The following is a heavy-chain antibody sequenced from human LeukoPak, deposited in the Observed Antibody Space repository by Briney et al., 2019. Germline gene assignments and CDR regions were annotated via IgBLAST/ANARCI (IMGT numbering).Heavy chain of an antibody. J-gene: IGHJ6*03. CDR2: VYYSGST. Sequence: SETLPLTCTVPSGSLSSSGYYWGWIPQPPGRGLEWIGSVYYSGSTYYNPSLKSRVTISVDASKNQFSLKLSSVTAADTAIYYCTRSSGYYGGDMDVWGEGTTVTVSS. CDR3: TRSSGYYGGDMDV. CDR1: SGSLSSSGYY. V-gene: IGHV4-39*01. D-gene: IGHD3-22*01.